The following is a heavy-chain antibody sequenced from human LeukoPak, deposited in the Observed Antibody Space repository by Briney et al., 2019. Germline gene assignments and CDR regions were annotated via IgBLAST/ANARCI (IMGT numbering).Heavy chain of an antibody. V-gene: IGHV4-39*01. CDR3: ARRRFDSGNYHYDY. J-gene: IGHJ4*02. D-gene: IGHD3-10*01. CDR2: IYYSGST. CDR1: GYSISSSSYY. Sequence: SETLSLTCAVSGYSISSSSYYWAWIRQPPGKGLEWIGYIYYSGSTYYNPSLKSRVTISVDTSQHQFSLQLSSVTAAATAVYYCARRRFDSGNYHYDYWGQGTLVTVSS.